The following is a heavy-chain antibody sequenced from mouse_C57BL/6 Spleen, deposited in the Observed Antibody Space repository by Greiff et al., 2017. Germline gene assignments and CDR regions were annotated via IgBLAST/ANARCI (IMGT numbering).Heavy chain of an antibody. J-gene: IGHJ4*01. CDR3: ARSLMDY. CDR2: IDPSDSYN. V-gene: IGHV1-50*01. Sequence: QVQLQQPGAELVKPGASVKLSCKASGYTFTSYWMQWVKQRPGKGLEWIGEIDPSDSYNNSNQKFKGQATLTVDTSSRTAYIQLSSLTSEDSAVYYCARSLMDYWGQRTSVTVSS. CDR1: GYTFTSYW.